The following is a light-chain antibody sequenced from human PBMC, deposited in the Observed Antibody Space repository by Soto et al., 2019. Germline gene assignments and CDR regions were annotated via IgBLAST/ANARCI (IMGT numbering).Light chain of an antibody. J-gene: IGLJ2*01. CDR1: STDPATYNF. V-gene: IGLV2-23*02. Sequence: QSALTQPASVSGSPGQSITISCTGTSTDPATYNFVSWYQQRPGAAPQLIIYEVTKRPSGIPTRFSGSQSGDTASLTISGLRAEDEDDYYCCSRLFGGGTKLTVL. CDR2: EVT. CDR3: CSRL.